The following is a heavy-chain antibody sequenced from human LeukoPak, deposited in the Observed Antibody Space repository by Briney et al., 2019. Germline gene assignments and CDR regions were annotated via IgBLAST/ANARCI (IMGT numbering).Heavy chain of an antibody. V-gene: IGHV4-59*08. CDR2: VYYSGST. Sequence: SETLSLTCTVSGGSISSYYWSWIRQPPGKGLEWIGYVYYSGSTNYNPSLKSRVTISVDTSKNQFSLKLSSVTAADTAVYYCARLRGSYPKGWYYYGMDVWGQGTTVTVSS. CDR1: GGSISSYY. D-gene: IGHD1-26*01. CDR3: ARLRGSYPKGWYYYGMDV. J-gene: IGHJ6*02.